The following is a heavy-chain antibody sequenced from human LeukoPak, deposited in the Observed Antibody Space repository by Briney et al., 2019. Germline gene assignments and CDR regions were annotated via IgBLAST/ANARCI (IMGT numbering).Heavy chain of an antibody. CDR1: GFTFSDYY. CDR2: ISSSGSTI. Sequence: PGGSLRLSCAASGFTFSDYYMSWIRQAPGKGLEWVSYISSSGSTIYYADSVKGRFTISRDNAKNSLYLQMNSLRAEDTAVYYCARDARITIFGVVKTYYMDVWGKGTTVTVSS. CDR3: ARDARITIFGVVKTYYMDV. V-gene: IGHV3-11*01. D-gene: IGHD3-3*01. J-gene: IGHJ6*03.